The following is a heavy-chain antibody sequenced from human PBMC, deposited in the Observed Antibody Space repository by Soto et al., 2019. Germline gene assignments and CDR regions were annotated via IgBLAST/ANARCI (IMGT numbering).Heavy chain of an antibody. V-gene: IGHV3-30*18. J-gene: IGHJ3*01. Sequence: PVGSLRLSCAASKFTFSYYGMHWVRQAPGKGLEWVAVISYEGSNKYYADPVKGRFTISRDNSKNTLYLEMNSLRTEDTAVYYCAKPISISGVIIDAFDVWGQGTMVT. D-gene: IGHD3-3*01. CDR2: ISYEGSNK. CDR3: AKPISISGVIIDAFDV. CDR1: KFTFSYYG.